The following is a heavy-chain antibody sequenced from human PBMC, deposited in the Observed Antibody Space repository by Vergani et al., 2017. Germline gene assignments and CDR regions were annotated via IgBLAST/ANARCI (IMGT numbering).Heavy chain of an antibody. CDR1: GFTFSSYS. V-gene: IGHV3-21*01. D-gene: IGHD3-16*02. Sequence: EVQLVESGGGLVKPGGSLRLSCAASGFTFSSYSMNWVRQAPGKGLEWVSSISSSSSYIYYADSVKGRFSISRDNAKNSLYLQMNSLRAEDTAVYYCARDLGYDYVWGSYRHDAFDIWGQGTMVTVSS. CDR3: ARDLGYDYVWGSYRHDAFDI. CDR2: ISSSSSYI. J-gene: IGHJ3*02.